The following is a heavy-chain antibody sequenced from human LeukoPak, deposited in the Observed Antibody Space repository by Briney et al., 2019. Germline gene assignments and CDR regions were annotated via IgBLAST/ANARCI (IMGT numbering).Heavy chain of an antibody. J-gene: IGHJ3*02. CDR3: AIRNFGNGFHI. CDR1: GGSFSGYY. V-gene: IGHV4-59*10. Sequence: SETLSLTCAVYGGSFSGYYWTWIRQPAGKGLEWIGRIFNGRSTNYNPSLKSRATISQDTSKNQFSLDLTSVTAADTAVYYCAIRNFGNGFHIWGQGTLVTVSS. CDR2: IFNGRST. D-gene: IGHD3-9*01.